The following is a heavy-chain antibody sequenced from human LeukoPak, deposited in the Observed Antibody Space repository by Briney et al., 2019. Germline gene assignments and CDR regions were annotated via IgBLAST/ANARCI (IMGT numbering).Heavy chain of an antibody. V-gene: IGHV4-34*01. J-gene: IGHJ4*02. D-gene: IGHD2-21*02. CDR1: GGSFSGYY. Sequence: SETLSLTCAIYGGSFSGYYWSWIRQPPGKGPEWIGEINHRGSTNYNPSLKSRVTISVDTSRNSFSLELSSVTAADTAVYYCARVGYCGDDCYPFDYWGQGTLTTISS. CDR3: ARVGYCGDDCYPFDY. CDR2: INHRGST.